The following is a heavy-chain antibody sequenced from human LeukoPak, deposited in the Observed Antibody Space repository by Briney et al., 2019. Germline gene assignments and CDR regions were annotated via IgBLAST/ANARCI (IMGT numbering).Heavy chain of an antibody. CDR3: AKKSYYYYGMDV. CDR2: ITGSGTSM. Sequence: GGSLRLSCAASGFTFSDFYMTWIRQAPGKGLEWVSYITGSGTSMSYADSVKGRFTISRDNAKNSLYLQMNSLRAEDTALYYCAKKSYYYYGMDVWGQGTTVTVSS. J-gene: IGHJ6*02. V-gene: IGHV3-11*01. CDR1: GFTFSDFY.